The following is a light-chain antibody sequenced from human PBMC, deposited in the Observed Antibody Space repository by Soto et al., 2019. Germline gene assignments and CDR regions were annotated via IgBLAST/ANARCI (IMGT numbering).Light chain of an antibody. J-gene: IGKJ1*01. CDR1: QTIRSNY. CDR2: GAS. CDR3: QQYGSSPWT. Sequence: ETVLTQSPGTLSLSPGERATLSCRASQTIRSNYLAWYRQTPGQAPRLLIYGASNRATGIADRFSGNGSVTDFTLIISRLEPEDFALYYCQQYGSSPWTFGQGTKVEIK. V-gene: IGKV3-20*01.